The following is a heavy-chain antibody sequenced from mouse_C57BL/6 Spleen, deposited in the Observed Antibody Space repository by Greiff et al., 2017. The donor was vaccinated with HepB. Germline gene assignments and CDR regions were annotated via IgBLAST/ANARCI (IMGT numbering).Heavy chain of an antibody. V-gene: IGHV1-22*01. CDR2: INPNNGGT. Sequence: EVQLQQSGPELVKPGASVKMSCKASGYTFTDYNMHWVKQSHGKSLEWIGYINPNNGGTSYNQKFKGKATLTVNKSSSTAYMELRSLTSEDSAVYYCARGTTVVATEYFDVWGTGTTVTVSS. CDR3: ARGTTVVATEYFDV. CDR1: GYTFTDYN. J-gene: IGHJ1*03. D-gene: IGHD1-1*01.